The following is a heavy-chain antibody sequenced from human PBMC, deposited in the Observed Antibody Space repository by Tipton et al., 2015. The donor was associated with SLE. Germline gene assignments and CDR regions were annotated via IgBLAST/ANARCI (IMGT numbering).Heavy chain of an antibody. Sequence: TLSLTCTVSGGSISSYYWSWIRQPPGKGLEWIGYIYYSGSTNYNPSLKSRVTISVDTSKNQFSLRLKSVTAADTAFYYCARLRSDWQMTDYYFDYWGQGTLVTVSS. V-gene: IGHV4-59*12. D-gene: IGHD6-19*01. CDR1: GGSISSYY. CDR3: ARLRSDWQMTDYYFDY. CDR2: IYYSGST. J-gene: IGHJ4*02.